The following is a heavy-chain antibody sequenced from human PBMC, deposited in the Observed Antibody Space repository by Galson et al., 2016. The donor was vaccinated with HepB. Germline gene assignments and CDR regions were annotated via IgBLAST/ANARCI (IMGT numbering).Heavy chain of an antibody. J-gene: IGHJ4*02. CDR2: INPNDDTT. V-gene: IGHV1-46*01. Sequence: SVKVSCKASGYTFTSHYIHWVRQAPGQGLEWMGVINPNDDTTSYAQKFQGRVTVTSDTSTSTVYMDLSSLRSEDTAVYYCARINSGHTYRGEYWGQGTLVTVAS. CDR1: GYTFTSHY. D-gene: IGHD6-19*01. CDR3: ARINSGHTYRGEY.